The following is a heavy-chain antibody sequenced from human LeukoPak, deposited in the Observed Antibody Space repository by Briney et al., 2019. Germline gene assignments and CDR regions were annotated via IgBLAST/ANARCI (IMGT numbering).Heavy chain of an antibody. J-gene: IGHJ4*02. V-gene: IGHV3-9*01. Sequence: GGSLRLSCAASGFTFDDYATHWVRQAPGKGLEWVSGISWNSGSIGYADSVKGRFTISRDNAKNSLYLQMNSLRAEDTALYYCAEDTLDWGQGTLVTVSS. CDR1: GFTFDDYA. CDR2: ISWNSGSI. CDR3: AEDTLD.